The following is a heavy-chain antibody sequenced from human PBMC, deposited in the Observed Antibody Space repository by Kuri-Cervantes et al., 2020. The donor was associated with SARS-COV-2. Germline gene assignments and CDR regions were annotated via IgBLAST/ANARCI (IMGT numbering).Heavy chain of an antibody. Sequence: ASVKVSCKASGYTFTDYYMHWVRQAPGQGLEWMGWLNPNTGGTNYAQKFQGWVTMTRDTSLTTAYMELTRLTSDDSAVYFCERGEAARGLMVVFKWRGAGPLHFWGQGTLVTVSS. V-gene: IGHV1-2*04. CDR3: ERGEAARGLMVVFKWRGAGPLHF. CDR2: LNPNTGGT. J-gene: IGHJ4*02. D-gene: IGHD3-10*01. CDR1: GYTFTDYY.